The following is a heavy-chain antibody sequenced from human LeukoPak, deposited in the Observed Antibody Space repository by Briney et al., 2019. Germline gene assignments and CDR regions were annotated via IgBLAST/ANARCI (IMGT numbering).Heavy chain of an antibody. D-gene: IGHD6-19*01. CDR2: IVHSGNT. CDR1: GGSFSGYY. V-gene: IGHV4-34*12. CDR3: ARNGGWYVFDY. J-gene: IGHJ4*02. Sequence: SETLSVTCAVYGGSFSGYYWSWIRQPPGKGLEWIGEIVHSGNTKYNPSLKSRVTISVDTSKNQFSLNLTSVTAADTAVYYCARNGGWYVFDYWGQGTLVTVSS.